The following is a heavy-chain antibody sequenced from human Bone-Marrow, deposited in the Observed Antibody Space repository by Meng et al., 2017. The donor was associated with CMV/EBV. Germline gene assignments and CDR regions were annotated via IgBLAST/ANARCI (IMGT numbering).Heavy chain of an antibody. CDR1: GGSIRSYY. CDR3: ARGGATIFGVVIMPDY. V-gene: IGHV4-59*01. D-gene: IGHD3-3*01. Sequence: SETLSLTCTVSGGSIRSYYWSWIRQPPGKGLEWIGYIYYSGSTNYNPSLKSRVTISVDTSKNQFSLKLSSVTAADTAVYYCARGGATIFGVVIMPDYWGQGTLVTVPS. CDR2: IYYSGST. J-gene: IGHJ4*02.